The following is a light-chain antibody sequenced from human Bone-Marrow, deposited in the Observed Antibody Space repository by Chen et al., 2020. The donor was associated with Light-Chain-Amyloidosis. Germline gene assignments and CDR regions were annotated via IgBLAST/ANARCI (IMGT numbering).Light chain of an antibody. CDR3: NSYTITNTLV. J-gene: IGLJ1*01. CDR2: EVT. CDR1: SSDVGGDNH. V-gene: IGLV2-14*01. Sequence: QSALTQPASVSGSPGQSITISCTGTSSDVGGDNHVSWYQQHPDKAPKLMIYEVTNRPSWVPDRFSGYKSDNTASLTISGLQTEDEADYFCNSYTITNTLVFGSGTRVTI.